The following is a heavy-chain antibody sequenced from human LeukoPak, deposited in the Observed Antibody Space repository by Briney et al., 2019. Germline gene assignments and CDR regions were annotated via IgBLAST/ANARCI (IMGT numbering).Heavy chain of an antibody. CDR3: AKVAVVLNYFDY. V-gene: IGHV3-69-1*01. D-gene: IGHD6-19*01. J-gene: IGHJ4*02. CDR2: ISSSSTI. Sequence: PGGSLRLSCAASGFTFSDYYMNWVRQAPGKGLEWVSSISSSSTIYYADSVKSRFTISRDNAKNSLYLQMNSLRAEDTAVYYCAKVAVVLNYFDYWGLGTLVTVSS. CDR1: GFTFSDYY.